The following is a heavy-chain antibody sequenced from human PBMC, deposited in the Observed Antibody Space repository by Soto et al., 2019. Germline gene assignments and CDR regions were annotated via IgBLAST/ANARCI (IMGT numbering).Heavy chain of an antibody. V-gene: IGHV1-3*01. CDR2: INAGNSNT. CDR3: ARDAMVRGVIVDYYYYGMDV. CDR1: GYTFTSYA. D-gene: IGHD3-10*01. Sequence: QVQLVQSGAEVKKPGASVKVSCKASGYTFTSYAMHWVRQAPGQRLEWMGWINAGNSNTKYSQKFQGRVTITRDTSASTAYMELSSLRSEDTAVYYCARDAMVRGVIVDYYYYGMDVWGQGTTVTVSS. J-gene: IGHJ6*02.